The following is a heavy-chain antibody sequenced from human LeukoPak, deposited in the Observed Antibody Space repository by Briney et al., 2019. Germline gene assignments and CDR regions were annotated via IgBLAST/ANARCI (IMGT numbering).Heavy chain of an antibody. Sequence: SGGSLRLSCAASGFTFSSYWMSWVRQAPGKGLEWVANIKQDGSEKYYVDSVKGRFTISRDNAKNSLYLQMNSLRAEDTAVYYCAREDSLYYYYYMDVWGKGTTVTVSS. J-gene: IGHJ6*03. CDR1: GFTFSSYW. CDR3: AREDSLYYYYYMDV. D-gene: IGHD2-15*01. CDR2: IKQDGSEK. V-gene: IGHV3-7*01.